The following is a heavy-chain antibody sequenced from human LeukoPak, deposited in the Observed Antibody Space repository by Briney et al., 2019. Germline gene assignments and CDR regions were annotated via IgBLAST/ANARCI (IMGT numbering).Heavy chain of an antibody. V-gene: IGHV4-38-2*02. CDR2: IYHSGTT. CDR1: DYSISSGYY. D-gene: IGHD1-7*01. J-gene: IGHJ4*02. CDR3: ARSPGNYYVDY. Sequence: SETLSLTCTVSDYSISSGYYWGWIRQPPGKGLEWIGNIYHSGTTYYNPSLKSRVTISVDTSKNQFSLRLSSVTAADTAVYYCARSPGNYYVDYWGQGTLVTVSS.